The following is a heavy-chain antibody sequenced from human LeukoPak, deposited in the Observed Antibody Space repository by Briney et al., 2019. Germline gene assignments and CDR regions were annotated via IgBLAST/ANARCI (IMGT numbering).Heavy chain of an antibody. CDR1: GGSISSSSYY. CDR2: IYYSGST. Sequence: SETLSLTCTVSGGSISSSSYYWGWIRQPPGKGLEWIGSIYYSGSTYYNPSLKSRVTVSVDTSKNQFSLKLSSVTAADTAVYYCARGAAGSSWLYYYYMDVWGKGTTVTVSS. V-gene: IGHV4-39*07. CDR3: ARGAAGSSWLYYYYMDV. J-gene: IGHJ6*03. D-gene: IGHD6-13*01.